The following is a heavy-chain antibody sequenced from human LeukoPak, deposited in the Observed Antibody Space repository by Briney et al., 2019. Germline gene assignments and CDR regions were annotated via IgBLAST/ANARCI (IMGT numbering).Heavy chain of an antibody. D-gene: IGHD3-10*01. CDR2: INSDGSST. J-gene: IGHJ4*02. V-gene: IGHV3-74*01. CDR3: ARRRAVRGAIDY. Sequence: GGSLRLSCAASGFTFSSYWVHWVRQAPGKGLVWVSRINSDGSSTSYADSVKGRFTISRDNAKNTLYLQMNSLRAEDTAVYYCARRRAVRGAIDYWGQGTLVTVSS. CDR1: GFTFSSYW.